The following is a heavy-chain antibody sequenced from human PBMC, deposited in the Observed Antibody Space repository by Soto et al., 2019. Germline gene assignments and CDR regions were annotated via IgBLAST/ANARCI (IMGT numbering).Heavy chain of an antibody. Sequence: QITLNESGPTVMGPTETLTLTCRFSGFSLTTSGVGVGWIRQSPGKAPEWLALIYRDDDKRYSASLKSRLTITKDTSKNQVVLTVSDLDPTDTATYYCAHRVLRTVFGLVTTTAIYFDFWGQGTPVAVSS. D-gene: IGHD3-3*01. CDR1: GFSLTTSGVG. V-gene: IGHV2-5*02. CDR3: AHRVLRTVFGLVTTTAIYFDF. J-gene: IGHJ4*02. CDR2: IYRDDDK.